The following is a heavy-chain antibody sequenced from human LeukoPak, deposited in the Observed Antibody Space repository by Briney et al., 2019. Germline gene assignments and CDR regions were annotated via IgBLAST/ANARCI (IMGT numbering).Heavy chain of an antibody. J-gene: IGHJ6*03. D-gene: IGHD3-3*01. CDR3: ARDVRFWSGYPSYMDV. CDR2: IYYSGST. Sequence: SETLSLTCTVSGGSISSYYWSWIRQPPGKGLEWIGYIYYSGSTNYNPSLKSRVTISVDTSKNQFSLKLSSVTAADTAVYYCARDVRFWSGYPSYMDVWGKGTTVTVSS. CDR1: GGSISSYY. V-gene: IGHV4-59*01.